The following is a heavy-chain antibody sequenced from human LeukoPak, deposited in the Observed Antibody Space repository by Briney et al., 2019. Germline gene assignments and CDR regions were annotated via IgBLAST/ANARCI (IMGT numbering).Heavy chain of an antibody. Sequence: GGSLRLSCAVSGFTFNNYWMSWVRQAPGKGLEWVANITPDGSDRYYVDSLKGRVITSRDNTKSSLYLQLNSLRAEDTAVYYCTRSPGGVDYWGQGTLVTVSS. CDR3: TRSPGGVDY. V-gene: IGHV3-7*01. D-gene: IGHD3-10*01. CDR1: GFTFNNYW. J-gene: IGHJ4*02. CDR2: ITPDGSDR.